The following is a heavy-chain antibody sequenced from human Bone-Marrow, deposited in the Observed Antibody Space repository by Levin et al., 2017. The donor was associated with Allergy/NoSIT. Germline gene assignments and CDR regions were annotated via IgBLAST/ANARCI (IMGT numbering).Heavy chain of an antibody. Sequence: AGGSLRLSCAASGFIFSSFGMHWVRQAPGKGLDWVAVIWYDGSEKYYADSVKGRFTVSRDNSKNTVYLQMNSLRAEDTAVYYCSRGNGYGFNYFDPWGQGTLVTVSS. CDR2: IWYDGSEK. V-gene: IGHV3-33*01. CDR1: GFIFSSFG. D-gene: IGHD4/OR15-4a*01. CDR3: SRGNGYGFNYFDP. J-gene: IGHJ5*02.